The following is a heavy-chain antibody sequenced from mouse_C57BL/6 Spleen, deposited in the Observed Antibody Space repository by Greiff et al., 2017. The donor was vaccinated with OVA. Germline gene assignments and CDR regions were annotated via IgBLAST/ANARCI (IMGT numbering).Heavy chain of an antibody. J-gene: IGHJ2*01. Sequence: EVKLQQSGPELVKPGASVKISCKASGYTFTDYYMNWVKQSHGKSLEWIGDINPNNGGTSYNQKFKGKATLTVDKSSSTAYMELRSLTSEDSAVYYCAGYDYDGYWGQGTTLTVSS. D-gene: IGHD2-4*01. V-gene: IGHV1-26*01. CDR2: INPNNGGT. CDR1: GYTFTDYY. CDR3: AGYDYDGY.